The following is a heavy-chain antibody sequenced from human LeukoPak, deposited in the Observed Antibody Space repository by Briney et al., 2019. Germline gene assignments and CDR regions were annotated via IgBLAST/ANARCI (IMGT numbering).Heavy chain of an antibody. D-gene: IGHD3-16*01. J-gene: IGHJ4*02. CDR1: GYSIGSGYF. V-gene: IGHV4-38-2*02. Sequence: SETLSLTCTVSGYSIGSGYFWGWIRQPPGKGLEWIGSIHHSGITNYNPSLKSRVTISVDTSKNQFSLKLSSVTAADTAVYYCASAGGSPSNYFDYWGQGTLVTGSS. CDR3: ASAGGSPSNYFDY. CDR2: IHHSGIT.